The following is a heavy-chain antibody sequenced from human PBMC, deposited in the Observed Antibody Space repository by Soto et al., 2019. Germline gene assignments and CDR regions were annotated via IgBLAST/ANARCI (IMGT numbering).Heavy chain of an antibody. CDR2: ISGSGGST. D-gene: IGHD3-16*01. V-gene: IGHV3-23*01. CDR1: GFTFSSYA. J-gene: IGHJ3*02. Sequence: GGSLRLSCAASGFTFSSYAMSWVRQAPGKGLEWVSAISGSGGSTYYADSVKGRFTISRDNSKNTLYLQMNSLRAEDTAVYYCAKGGEKRERGLAAFDIWGQGTMVTVSS. CDR3: AKGGEKRERGLAAFDI.